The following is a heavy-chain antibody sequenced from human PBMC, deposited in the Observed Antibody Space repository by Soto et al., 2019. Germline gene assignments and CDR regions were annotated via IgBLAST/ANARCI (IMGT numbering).Heavy chain of an antibody. CDR1: GGSMTTGSYF. J-gene: IGHJ4*02. CDR3: ARARNRYFDY. D-gene: IGHD1-1*01. V-gene: IGHV4-61*01. CDR2: VFRSGSV. Sequence: SETLSLTCNVSGGSMTTGSYFWSWIRHPPGKGLEWIGYVFRSGSVNYSPSFKSRVTISIDTSKNQFSLMLKSVTAADTAVYFCARARNRYFDYWGQGALVTVSS.